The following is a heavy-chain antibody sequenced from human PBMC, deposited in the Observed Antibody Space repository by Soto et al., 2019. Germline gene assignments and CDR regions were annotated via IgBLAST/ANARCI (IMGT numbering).Heavy chain of an antibody. V-gene: IGHV3-13*01. CDR2: IGTAGDT. Sequence: GGSLRLSCAASGFTFSSYDMHWVRQATGKGLEWVSAIGTAGDTYYPGSLKGRFTISRENAKNSLYLLMNSLRAGDTAVYYCARRDPRGSAATYFYSYYGMDVWGQGTTVTVSS. CDR3: ARRDPRGSAATYFYSYYGMDV. J-gene: IGHJ6*02. CDR1: GFTFSSYD. D-gene: IGHD2-15*01.